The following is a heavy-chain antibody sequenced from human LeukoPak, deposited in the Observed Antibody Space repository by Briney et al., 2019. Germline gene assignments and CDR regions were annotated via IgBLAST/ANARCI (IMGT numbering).Heavy chain of an antibody. Sequence: PGGSLRLSCAASGFTFSSYAMSWVRQAPGKGLEWVSAISGSGGSTYYADSVKGRFTISRDNSKNTLYLQMNSLRGEDTAVYYCAKKMGYNSGAFDIWGQGTMVTVSS. D-gene: IGHD1-20*01. CDR1: GFTFSSYA. CDR3: AKKMGYNSGAFDI. V-gene: IGHV3-23*01. J-gene: IGHJ3*02. CDR2: ISGSGGST.